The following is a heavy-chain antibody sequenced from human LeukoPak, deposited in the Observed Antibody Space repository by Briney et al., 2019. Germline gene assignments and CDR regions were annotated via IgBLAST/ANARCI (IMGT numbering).Heavy chain of an antibody. D-gene: IGHD6-19*01. CDR2: IWYNGKNK. Sequence: GGSLRLSCAASGFTFSTYAMHWVRQAPGKGLEWVAMIWYNGKNKHYADSVKGRFAISRDNSKNTLDLQMNSLRADDTAVYYCVRDPSNSGWAFDYWGQGTLVTVSS. J-gene: IGHJ4*02. CDR3: VRDPSNSGWAFDY. CDR1: GFTFSTYA. V-gene: IGHV3-33*01.